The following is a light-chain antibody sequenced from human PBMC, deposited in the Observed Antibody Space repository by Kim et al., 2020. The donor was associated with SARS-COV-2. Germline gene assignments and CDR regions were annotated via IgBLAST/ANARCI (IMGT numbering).Light chain of an antibody. CDR3: LQEYTYPLT. V-gene: IGKV1-6*01. CDR2: AAS. CDR1: QGIRKD. Sequence: AAVGDRITITCRASQGIRKDLGWYQQRPGKAPKLLIHAASSLQSGGPSRCSGSGSGTDFTLTSSSLQTEDFATYYCLQEYTYPLTFGPGTKVDIK. J-gene: IGKJ3*01.